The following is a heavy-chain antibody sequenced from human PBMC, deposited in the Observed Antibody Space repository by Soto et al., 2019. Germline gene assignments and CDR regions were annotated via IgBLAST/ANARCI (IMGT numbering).Heavy chain of an antibody. Sequence: LRLSCAAAGVNFDDYAMHWVRQAPGKGLEWVSGISWNSGSIGYADSVKGRFTISSDNAKNSLYLQMNSLRAEDTALYYCAKDMHYDFWSGSALDYWGKGTLVTVSS. V-gene: IGHV3-9*01. CDR2: ISWNSGSI. CDR3: AKDMHYDFWSGSALDY. D-gene: IGHD3-3*01. CDR1: GVNFDDYA. J-gene: IGHJ4*02.